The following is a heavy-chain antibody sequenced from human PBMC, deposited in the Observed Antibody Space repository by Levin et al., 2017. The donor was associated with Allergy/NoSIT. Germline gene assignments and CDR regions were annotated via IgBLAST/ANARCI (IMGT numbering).Heavy chain of an antibody. CDR3: ARAGFYDFWSRGRFDP. CDR2: INPNSGDT. CDR1: GYTFTGYY. V-gene: IGHV1-2*02. Sequence: VASVKVSCKASGYTFTGYYLHWVRQAPGQRLEWMGWINPNSGDTDYAQQFQGRVTMTTDTSVSTAYTELSRLRPDDTAVFYCARAGFYDFWSRGRFDPWGQGAPVTDSS. J-gene: IGHJ5*02. D-gene: IGHD3-3*01.